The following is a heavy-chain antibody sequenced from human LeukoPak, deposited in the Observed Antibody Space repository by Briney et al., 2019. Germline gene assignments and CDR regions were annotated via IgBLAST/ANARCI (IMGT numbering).Heavy chain of an antibody. D-gene: IGHD3-22*01. J-gene: IGHJ4*02. Sequence: QPGRSLRLSCAASGFTFSSYGMHWVRQAPGKGLEWVAVISYDGSNKYYADSVKGRFTISRDNSKNTLYLQMNSLRAEDTAVYYCAKDSSGYRNYFDYWGQGPLVTVSS. CDR2: ISYDGSNK. CDR1: GFTFSSYG. V-gene: IGHV3-30*18. CDR3: AKDSSGYRNYFDY.